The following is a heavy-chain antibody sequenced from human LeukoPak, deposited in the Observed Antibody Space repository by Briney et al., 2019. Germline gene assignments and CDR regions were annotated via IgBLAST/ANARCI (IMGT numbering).Heavy chain of an antibody. J-gene: IGHJ3*02. CDR1: SGSIDSFY. D-gene: IGHD3-3*01. V-gene: IGHV4-59*01. CDR3: ARARTARSVTHGDAFDI. CDR2: IYRSGST. Sequence: PSETLSLTCTVSSGSIDSFYWNWIRQSPGKGPEWLGCIYRSGSTIYNPSLRSRVTMSVDTSNNQFSLTLTSVTAADTAVYYCARARTARSVTHGDAFDIWGQGTMVTVSS.